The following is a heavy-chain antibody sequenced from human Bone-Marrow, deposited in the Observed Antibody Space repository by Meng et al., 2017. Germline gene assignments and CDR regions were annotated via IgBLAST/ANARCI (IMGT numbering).Heavy chain of an antibody. D-gene: IGHD6-13*01. CDR3: AGRAMGAAAYDY. CDR2: IYGDGST. Sequence: VQLVENGGGLLQPGKSLRISFAASGFTVSGHYMTWVRQAPGKGLEWVSLIYGDGSTFYADSVKGRYTISRDNSKNTVYLQMNSLRLEDTAVYYCAGRAMGAAAYDYWGQGTLVTVSS. J-gene: IGHJ4*02. CDR1: GFTVSGHY. V-gene: IGHV3-53*02.